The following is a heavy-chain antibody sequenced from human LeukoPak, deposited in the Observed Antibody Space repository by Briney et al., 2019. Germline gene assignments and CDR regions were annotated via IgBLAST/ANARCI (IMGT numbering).Heavy chain of an antibody. CDR3: ARDLRGLGTG. CDR2: ISSSGKTI. Sequence: GGSLRLSCAASGFNFSSHEMNWVRQAPGKGLEWISYISSSGKTIDYGDSVKGRFTTSRDNAEGSLFLQMHSLRVEDTAVYFCARDLRGLGTGWGQGTLVTVSS. V-gene: IGHV3-48*03. CDR1: GFNFSSHE. J-gene: IGHJ4*02. D-gene: IGHD3-16*01.